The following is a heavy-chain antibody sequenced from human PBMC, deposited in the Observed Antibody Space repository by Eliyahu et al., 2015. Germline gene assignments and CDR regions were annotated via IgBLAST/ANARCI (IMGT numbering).Heavy chain of an antibody. CDR3: ARVGYCSGGSCRVWEYYFDY. D-gene: IGHD2-15*01. CDR2: INAGNGNT. CDR1: GYTFTSYA. V-gene: IGHV1-3*01. Sequence: QVQLVQSGAEVKKPGASVKVSCKASGYTFTSYAMHWVRQAPGQRXEWMGWINAGNGNTKYSQKFQGRVTITRDTSASTAYMELSSLRSEDTAVYYCARVGYCSGGSCRVWEYYFDYWGQGTLVTVSS. J-gene: IGHJ4*02.